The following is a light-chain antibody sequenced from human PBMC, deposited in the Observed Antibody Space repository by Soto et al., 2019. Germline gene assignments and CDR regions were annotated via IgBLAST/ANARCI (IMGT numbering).Light chain of an antibody. CDR2: EVT. CDR3: SSFTTRSSPV. Sequence: QSALTRPPSVSGSPGQSVTISCTGTSSDVGSYNRVSWYQQPPGTAPRLMIYEVTNRPSGVPDRFSGSKSGNTASLTISGLQAEDEADYYCSSFTTRSSPVFGGGTKLTVL. CDR1: SSDVGSYNR. V-gene: IGLV2-18*02. J-gene: IGLJ2*01.